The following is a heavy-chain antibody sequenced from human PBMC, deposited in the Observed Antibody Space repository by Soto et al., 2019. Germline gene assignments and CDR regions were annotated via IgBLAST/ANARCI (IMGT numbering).Heavy chain of an antibody. V-gene: IGHV4-30-4*01. CDR3: ARLAPVTGDAGY. J-gene: IGHJ4*02. D-gene: IGHD7-27*01. CDR2: IYYSGST. Sequence: QVQLQESGPGLVKPSQTLSLTCTVSGGSISSGDYYWSWIRQPPGKGLEWIGYIYYSGSTYYNPSLKSRVTISVYPSKNQFSLKLSSVTAADTAVYYCARLAPVTGDAGYWGQGTLVTVSS. CDR1: GGSISSGDYY.